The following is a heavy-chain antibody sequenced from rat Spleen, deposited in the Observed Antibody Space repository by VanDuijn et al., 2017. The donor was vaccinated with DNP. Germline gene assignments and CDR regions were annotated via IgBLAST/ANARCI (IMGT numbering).Heavy chain of an antibody. D-gene: IGHD1-7*01. Sequence: EVQLVESDGGLVQPGRSLKVSCAASGFTFSDCYMAWVRQAPTKRLEWVATIGTSGAFTYYRDSVRGRFTISRDNAKTTLYLQMNSLRSEDTATYYCARQVWAFDYWGQGVMVTVSS. CDR3: ARQVWAFDY. V-gene: IGHV5-25*01. CDR1: GFTFSDCY. J-gene: IGHJ2*01. CDR2: IGTSGAFT.